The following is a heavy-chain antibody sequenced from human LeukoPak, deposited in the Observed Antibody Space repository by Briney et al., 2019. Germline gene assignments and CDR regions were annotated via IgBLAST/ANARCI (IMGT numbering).Heavy chain of an antibody. V-gene: IGHV3-53*01. D-gene: IGHD6-6*01. CDR1: GFTVSSNS. Sequence: GGSLRLSCTVSGFTVSSNSMSWVRQAPGKGLEWVSFIYSDNTHYSDSAKGRFTISRDNSKNTLYLQMNSLRAEDTAVYYCAKPGSSRGIAGRRPTKYYFDYWGQGTLVTVSS. CDR3: AKPGSSRGIAGRRPTKYYFDY. CDR2: IYSDNT. J-gene: IGHJ4*02.